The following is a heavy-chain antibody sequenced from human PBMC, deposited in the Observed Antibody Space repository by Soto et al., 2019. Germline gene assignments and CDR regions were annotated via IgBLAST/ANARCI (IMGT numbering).Heavy chain of an antibody. CDR3: ARSHDYGDYEAYFDY. Sequence: SVKVSCKASGGTFSSYAISWVRQAPGQGLEWMGGIIPIFGTANYAQKFQGRVTITADKSTSTAYMELSSLRSEDTAVYYCARSHDYGDYEAYFDYWGQGTLVTVPQ. CDR2: IIPIFGTA. D-gene: IGHD4-17*01. J-gene: IGHJ4*02. V-gene: IGHV1-69*06. CDR1: GGTFSSYA.